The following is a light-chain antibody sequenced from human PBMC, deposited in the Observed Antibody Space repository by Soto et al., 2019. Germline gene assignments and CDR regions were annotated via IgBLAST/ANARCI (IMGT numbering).Light chain of an antibody. CDR3: QQYNKWPLT. J-gene: IGKJ4*01. CDR2: GAS. CDR1: QTVSGN. V-gene: IGKV3-15*01. Sequence: EIVMTQSPATLSVSPGERATLSCRASQTVSGNLAWYQQKPGQAPRLLIYGASTRATGISARFSGSGSGTEFALTISSQQSEDFAVYYCQQYNKWPLTFGGGTKVEIK.